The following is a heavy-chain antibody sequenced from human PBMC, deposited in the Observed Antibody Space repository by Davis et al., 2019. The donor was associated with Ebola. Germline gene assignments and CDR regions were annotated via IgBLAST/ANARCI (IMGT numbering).Heavy chain of an antibody. D-gene: IGHD2-21*02. CDR1: GYIFSNYD. CDR3: SRGYSPKCRGGDCVNDF. V-gene: IGHV1-8*01. CDR2: MNAYTGNT. J-gene: IGHJ4*02. Sequence: ASVKVSCKASGYIFSNYDINWVRQASGQGLEWMGWMNAYTGNTGYVERFKGRVTMTRNPSTSTAYMELSSLRIDDTAMYYCSRGYSPKCRGGDCVNDFWGQGTPVTVSS.